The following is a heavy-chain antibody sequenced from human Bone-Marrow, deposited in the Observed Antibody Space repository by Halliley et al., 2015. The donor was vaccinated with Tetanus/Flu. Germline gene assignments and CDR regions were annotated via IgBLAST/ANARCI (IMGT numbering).Heavy chain of an antibody. CDR3: AMGTSGYGGYFDN. Sequence: WIGYIYFSGIPYSNPSLESRVSISVDTSKTQFSLKLTSMTAADTAVYYCAMGTSGYGGYFDNWGLGTLVTVSS. D-gene: IGHD5-12*01. V-gene: IGHV4-31*02. J-gene: IGHJ4*02. CDR2: IYFSGIP.